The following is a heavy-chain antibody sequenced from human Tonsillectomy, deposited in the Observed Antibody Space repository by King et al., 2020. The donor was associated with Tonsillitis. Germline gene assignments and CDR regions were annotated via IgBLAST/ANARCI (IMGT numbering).Heavy chain of an antibody. CDR1: GYTFTTYG. CDR3: ARDRGSSSWTPPDGMDV. CDR2: TSTDNGYT. J-gene: IGHJ6*02. V-gene: IGHV1-18*01. Sequence: FQLVQSGAEVKKPGASVKVSCKASGYTFTTYGISWVRQAPGQGLEWMGWTSTDNGYTNYAQKLQGRVTMTTDTSTRTAYMELKSLRSDDTAVYYCARDRGSSSWTPPDGMDVWGQGTTVTVSS. D-gene: IGHD6-13*01.